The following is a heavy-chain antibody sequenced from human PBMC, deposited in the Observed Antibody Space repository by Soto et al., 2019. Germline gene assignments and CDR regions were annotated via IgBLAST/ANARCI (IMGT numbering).Heavy chain of an antibody. CDR3: ARDYLAVAGTHSAVGYYYYYGMDV. CDR1: GYTFTGYY. V-gene: IGHV1-2*04. CDR2: INPNSGGT. D-gene: IGHD6-19*01. Sequence: ASVKVSCKASGYTFTGYYMHWVRRAPGQGLEWMGWINPNSGGTNYAQKFQGWVTMTRDTSISTAYMELSRLRSDDTAVYYCARDYLAVAGTHSAVGYYYYYGMDVWGQGXTVTVSS. J-gene: IGHJ6*02.